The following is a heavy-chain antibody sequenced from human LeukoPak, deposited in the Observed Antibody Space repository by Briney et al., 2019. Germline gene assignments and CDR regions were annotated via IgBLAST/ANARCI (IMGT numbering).Heavy chain of an antibody. J-gene: IGHJ6*03. CDR1: GFTFDDYA. Sequence: PGGSLRLSCAASGFTFDDYAMHWVRQAPGKGLEWVSLISWDGGSTYYADSVKGRFTISRDNSKNSLYLQMNSLRAEDTAVYYCARGAPSWVATIYYYYMDVWGKGTTVTVSS. D-gene: IGHD5-12*01. CDR3: ARGAPSWVATIYYYYMDV. V-gene: IGHV3-43D*03. CDR2: ISWDGGST.